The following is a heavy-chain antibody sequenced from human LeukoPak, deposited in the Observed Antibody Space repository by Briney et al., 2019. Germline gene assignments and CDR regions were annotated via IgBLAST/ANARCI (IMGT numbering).Heavy chain of an antibody. Sequence: SETLSLTCTVSGGSISSSSYYWGWIRQPPGKGLQWIGNIYYSGSTYYNPSVKSRVTISVDTSKNQFSLKLSSVTAADTAVYYCARRSSGQHDDAYDIWGQGAMVTVSS. V-gene: IGHV4-39*01. CDR3: ARRSSGQHDDAYDI. D-gene: IGHD6-19*01. CDR1: GGSISSSSYY. J-gene: IGHJ3*02. CDR2: IYYSGST.